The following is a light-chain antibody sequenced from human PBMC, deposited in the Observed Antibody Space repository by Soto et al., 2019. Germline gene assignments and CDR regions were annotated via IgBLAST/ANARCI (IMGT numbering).Light chain of an antibody. CDR2: EVS. V-gene: IGLV2-8*01. J-gene: IGLJ1*01. Sequence: QSALTQPPSASGSPGQSVTISCTGTSSYVGGYNSVSWYQHHPGKAPKLMIYEVSKRPSGVPDRFSGSKSANTASLTVSGLQAEDEADYYCSSYAGSSNYVFGTGTKLTVL. CDR1: SSYVGGYNS. CDR3: SSYAGSSNYV.